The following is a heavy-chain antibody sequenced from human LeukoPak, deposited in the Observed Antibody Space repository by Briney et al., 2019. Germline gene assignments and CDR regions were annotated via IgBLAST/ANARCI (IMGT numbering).Heavy chain of an antibody. CDR3: ARGTSSGWSSKYFQH. D-gene: IGHD6-19*01. J-gene: IGHJ1*01. V-gene: IGHV4-39*01. CDR2: IYYSGST. CDR1: GGSISSSSYY. Sequence: SETLSLTCTVSGGSISSSSYYWGWIRQPPGKGLEWIGSIYYSGSTYYNPSLKSRVTISVDTSKNQFSLKLSSVTAADTAVYYCARGTSSGWSSKYFQHWGQGTLVTVSS.